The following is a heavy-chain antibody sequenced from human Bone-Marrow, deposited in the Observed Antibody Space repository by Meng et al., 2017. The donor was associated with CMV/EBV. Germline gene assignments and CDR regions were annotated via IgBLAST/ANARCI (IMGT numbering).Heavy chain of an antibody. CDR3: ARGATRRYSSSHWFDP. Sequence: SVKVSCKASGYTFTGYYMHWVRQAPGQGLEWMGWINPNSSGTNYAQKFQGRVTMTRDTSISTAYMELSRLRSDDTAVYYCARGATRRYSSSHWFDPWGQGTLVTVSS. V-gene: IGHV1-2*02. CDR2: INPNSSGT. J-gene: IGHJ5*02. CDR1: GYTFTGYY. D-gene: IGHD6-6*01.